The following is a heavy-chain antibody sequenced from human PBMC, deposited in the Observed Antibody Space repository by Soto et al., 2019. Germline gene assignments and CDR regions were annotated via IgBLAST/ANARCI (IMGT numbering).Heavy chain of an antibody. D-gene: IGHD2-2*01. CDR3: ARESRYCTNTNCYHWFDP. J-gene: IGHJ5*02. V-gene: IGHV4-59*01. Sequence: QVQLQESGPGLVKPSETLSLTCTVSGGSISNVYWSWIRQPPGKGLEWIGYIYNSGGTNYNPSLKSRVTISVDTSKNQFSLKLSSVTAADTAIYYCARESRYCTNTNCYHWFDPWGQGTLVTVSS. CDR1: GGSISNVY. CDR2: IYNSGGT.